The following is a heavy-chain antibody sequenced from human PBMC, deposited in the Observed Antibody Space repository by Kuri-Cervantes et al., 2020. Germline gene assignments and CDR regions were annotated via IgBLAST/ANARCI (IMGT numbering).Heavy chain of an antibody. Sequence: GGSLRLSCAASGFTFSSYGMHWVRQAPGKGLEWVAVISYDGSNKYYVDSVKGRFTISRDNAKNSLYLQMNSLRAEDTAVYYCARIRVRYYYGMDVWGQGTTVTVSS. J-gene: IGHJ6*02. CDR3: ARIRVRYYYGMDV. V-gene: IGHV3-33*05. CDR1: GFTFSSYG. CDR2: ISYDGSNK. D-gene: IGHD2-21*01.